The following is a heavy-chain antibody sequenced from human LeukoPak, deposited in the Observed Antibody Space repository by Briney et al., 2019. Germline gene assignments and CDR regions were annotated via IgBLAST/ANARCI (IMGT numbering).Heavy chain of an antibody. V-gene: IGHV3-7*01. CDR3: ARVRLYYYDSSGRYYFDY. Sequence: GGSLRFSCAASGFTFSSYWMSWVRQAPGKGLEWVAIIKQDGSEKYYVDSVKGRFTISRDNAKNSLYLQMNSLRAEDTAVYYCARVRLYYYDSSGRYYFDYWVQGTLVTVSS. D-gene: IGHD3-22*01. CDR2: IKQDGSEK. J-gene: IGHJ4*02. CDR1: GFTFSSYW.